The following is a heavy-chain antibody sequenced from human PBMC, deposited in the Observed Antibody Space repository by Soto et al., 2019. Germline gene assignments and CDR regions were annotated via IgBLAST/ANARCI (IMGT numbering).Heavy chain of an antibody. Sequence: TGGSLRLSCAASEFSVSNNYMSWVRQAPGKGLEWVSVIYRGGGTYYADSVKGRFTISRDNSKNTVYLQMNSLRAEDTAVYYCASLYRGLTVTRTEVFDYWGQGTLVTVSS. V-gene: IGHV3-53*01. CDR2: IYRGGGT. CDR1: EFSVSNNY. CDR3: ASLYRGLTVTRTEVFDY. J-gene: IGHJ4*02. D-gene: IGHD4-4*01.